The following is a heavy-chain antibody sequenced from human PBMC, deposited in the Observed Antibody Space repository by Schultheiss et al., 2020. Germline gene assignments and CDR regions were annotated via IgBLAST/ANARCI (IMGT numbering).Heavy chain of an antibody. CDR2: ISWNSGSI. J-gene: IGHJ4*02. V-gene: IGHV3-9*01. Sequence: GGSLRLSCAASGFTFSSYAMHWVRQAPGKGLEWVSGISWNSGSIGYADSVKGRFTISRDNAKNSLYLQMNSLRAEDTAVYYCARDRYWGQGTLVNVSS. CDR1: GFTFSSYA. CDR3: ARDRY.